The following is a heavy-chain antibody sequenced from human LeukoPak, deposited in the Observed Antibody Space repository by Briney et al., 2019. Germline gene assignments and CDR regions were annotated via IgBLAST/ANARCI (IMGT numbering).Heavy chain of an antibody. Sequence: ASVKVSCKASGYTFTGYYMHWVRQAPGQGLESMGWINPHSGGTNYAQKFKGRVTMTRDTSISTAYMELSRLRSDDTAVYYCARDLLMYYSGSGESTWGQGTLVTVSS. D-gene: IGHD3-10*01. CDR3: ARDLLMYYSGSGEST. CDR1: GYTFTGYY. J-gene: IGHJ5*02. CDR2: INPHSGGT. V-gene: IGHV1-2*02.